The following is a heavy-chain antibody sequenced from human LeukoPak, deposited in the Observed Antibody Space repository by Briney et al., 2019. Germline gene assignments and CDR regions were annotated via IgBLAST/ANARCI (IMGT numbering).Heavy chain of an antibody. Sequence: SETLSLTCTVSGGSISSSSYYWGWIRQPPGKGLEWIGYIYYSGSTNYNPSLKSRVTISVDTSKNQFSLKLSSVTAADTAVYYCARVPPESTVTSLPSYFDYWGQGTLVTVSS. CDR2: IYYSGST. CDR3: ARVPPESTVTSLPSYFDY. V-gene: IGHV4-61*05. D-gene: IGHD4-11*01. CDR1: GGSISSSSYY. J-gene: IGHJ4*02.